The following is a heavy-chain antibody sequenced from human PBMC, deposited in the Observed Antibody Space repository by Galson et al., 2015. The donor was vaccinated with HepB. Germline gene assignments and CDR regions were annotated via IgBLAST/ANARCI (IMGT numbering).Heavy chain of an antibody. J-gene: IGHJ3*02. V-gene: IGHV1-69*01. D-gene: IGHD3-22*01. CDR1: GGTFSSYA. Sequence: QSGAEVKKPGESLKVSCKASGGTFSSYAISWVRQAPGQGLEWMGGIIPIFGTANYAQKFQGRVTITADESTSTAYMELSSLRSEDTAVYYCATRDPNYYDSSGSRDAFDIWGQGTMGSVSS. CDR3: ATRDPNYYDSSGSRDAFDI. CDR2: IIPIFGTA.